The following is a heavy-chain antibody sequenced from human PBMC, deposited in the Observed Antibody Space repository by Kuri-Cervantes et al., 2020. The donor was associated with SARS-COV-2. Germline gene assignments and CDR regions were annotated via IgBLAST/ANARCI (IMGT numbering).Heavy chain of an antibody. CDR2: IIPIFGTA. V-gene: IGHV1-69*05. D-gene: IGHD6-13*01. Sequence: SVKVSCKASGGTFSSYAISWVRQAPGQGLEWMGGIIPIFGTANYAQKFHGRVTITTDESTSTAYMELSSRRSEDTAVYYCSRSWGRGSSWYESFDIWGQGTMVTVSS. J-gene: IGHJ3*02. CDR1: GGTFSSYA. CDR3: SRSWGRGSSWYESFDI.